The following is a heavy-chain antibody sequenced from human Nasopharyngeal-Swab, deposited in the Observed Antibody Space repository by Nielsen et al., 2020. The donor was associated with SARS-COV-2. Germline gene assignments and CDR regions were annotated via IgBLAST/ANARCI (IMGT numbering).Heavy chain of an antibody. CDR1: GESLSGYF. Sequence: SETLSLTCTVSGESLSGYFWTWIRQPPGKGLEGIGEIIHNGGTNYNPSLKSRVTISLDTSRSQFSLRLRSVTAADTAVYFCARGRALIMPHYFDYWGQGALVTVSS. J-gene: IGHJ4*02. CDR2: IIHNGGT. V-gene: IGHV4-34*01. D-gene: IGHD2-2*01. CDR3: ARGRALIMPHYFDY.